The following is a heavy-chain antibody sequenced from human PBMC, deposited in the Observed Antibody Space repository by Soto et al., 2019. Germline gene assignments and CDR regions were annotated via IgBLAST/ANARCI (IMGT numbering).Heavy chain of an antibody. CDR2: IYYSGST. V-gene: IGHV4-30-4*01. J-gene: IGHJ4*02. D-gene: IGHD5-18*01. Sequence: PSETLSLTCTVSGGSISSGDYYWSWIRQPPGKGLEWIGYIYYSGSTYYNPSLKSRVTISVDTSKSQFSLKLSSVTAADTAVYYCASNSCGYTFYDYWGQGTLVTVSS. CDR1: GGSISSGDYY. CDR3: ASNSCGYTFYDY.